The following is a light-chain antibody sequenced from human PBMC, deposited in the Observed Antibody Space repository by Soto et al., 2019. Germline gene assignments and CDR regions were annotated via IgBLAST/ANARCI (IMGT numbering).Light chain of an antibody. Sequence: QSVLTQPPSVSGSPGQSVAISCTGTSSDVGSYNRVSWYQQPPGAAPKLMIYEVSNRPSGVPDRFSGSKSGNTASLTISGLQAEDEADYYCNPYTGSSTYVFGTGTKLTVL. CDR3: NPYTGSSTYV. V-gene: IGLV2-18*02. J-gene: IGLJ1*01. CDR1: SSDVGSYNR. CDR2: EVS.